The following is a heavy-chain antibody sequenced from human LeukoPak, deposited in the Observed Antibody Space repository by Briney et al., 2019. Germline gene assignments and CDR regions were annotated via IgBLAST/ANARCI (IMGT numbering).Heavy chain of an antibody. D-gene: IGHD3-10*01. Sequence: SETLSLTCTVSGGSISSGDYYWSWIRQPPGKGLEWIGYIYYSGSTYYNPSLKGRVTISVDASKNQFSLKLSSVTAADTAVYYCARVRGLPISVRGLLSWFDPWGQGTLVTVSS. CDR1: GGSISSGDYY. V-gene: IGHV4-30-4*01. CDR3: ARVRGLPISVRGLLSWFDP. J-gene: IGHJ5*02. CDR2: IYYSGST.